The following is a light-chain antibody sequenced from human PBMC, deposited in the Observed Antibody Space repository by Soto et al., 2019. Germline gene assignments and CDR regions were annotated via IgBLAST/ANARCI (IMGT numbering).Light chain of an antibody. Sequence: EVVMTQSPATLSVSPGERATLSCRASQSVNSNLACYQQKPGQAPRLLIYGASTRATVIPVTFSGSGSGTEFTLTITSLQSEDIAVYYCQQYNDWPLTFGGGTKVEIK. CDR1: QSVNSN. V-gene: IGKV3-15*01. CDR3: QQYNDWPLT. CDR2: GAS. J-gene: IGKJ4*01.